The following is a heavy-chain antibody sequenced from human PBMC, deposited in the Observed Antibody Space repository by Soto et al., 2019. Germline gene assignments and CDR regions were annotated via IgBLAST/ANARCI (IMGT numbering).Heavy chain of an antibody. CDR1: GYTFTSYG. CDR2: ISAYNGNT. Sequence: ASVKVSCKASGYTFTSYGISWVRHAPGQGLEWMGWISAYNGNTNYAQKLQGRVTMTTDTSTSTAYMELRSLRSDDTAVYYCARDARLRGYSGYADFDYWGQGTLVTVSS. V-gene: IGHV1-18*01. J-gene: IGHJ4*02. CDR3: ARDARLRGYSGYADFDY. D-gene: IGHD5-12*01.